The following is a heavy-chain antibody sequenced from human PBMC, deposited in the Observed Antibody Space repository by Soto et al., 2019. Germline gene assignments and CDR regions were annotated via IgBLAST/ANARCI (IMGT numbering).Heavy chain of an antibody. CDR2: ISWNSGSV. D-gene: IGHD3-10*01. CDR3: AKGMGSYYGSGSLGYFDN. CDR1: GFTFDDYA. Sequence: EVQLVESGGGLVQAGRSLRLSCAAPGFTFDDYAMHWVRRAPGKGLEWVSGISWNSGSVGHADSVKGRFTISRDNAKNTLYLQMNSLRPEDTALYYCAKGMGSYYGSGSLGYFDNWGQGSLVTVSS. V-gene: IGHV3-9*01. J-gene: IGHJ4*02.